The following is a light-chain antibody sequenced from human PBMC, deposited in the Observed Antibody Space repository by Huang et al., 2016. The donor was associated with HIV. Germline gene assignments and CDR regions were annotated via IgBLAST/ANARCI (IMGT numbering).Light chain of an antibody. CDR3: LQDYSYPRT. CDR2: AAS. Sequence: AIQMTQSPSSLSASVGDRVTITCRASQALRNDLGWYQQRPCTAPKLLIYAASELHSGVPLRFSGSGSGTDFTLTISSLQPEDFGTYYCLQDYSYPRTFGQGTKVKV. J-gene: IGKJ1*01. V-gene: IGKV1-6*01. CDR1: QALRND.